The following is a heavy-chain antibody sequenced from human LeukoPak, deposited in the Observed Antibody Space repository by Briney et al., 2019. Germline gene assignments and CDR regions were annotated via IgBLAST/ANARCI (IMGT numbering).Heavy chain of an antibody. CDR3: ARAVRTYYYDSSGYYTN. Sequence: ASVKVSCKASGYTFTGYYMHWVRQAPGQGLEWVGWINPNSGGTNYAQKFQGRVTMTRDTSISTAYMELSRLRSDDTAVYYCARAVRTYYYDSSGYYTNWGQGTLVTVSS. CDR1: GYTFTGYY. D-gene: IGHD3-22*01. CDR2: INPNSGGT. V-gene: IGHV1-2*02. J-gene: IGHJ4*02.